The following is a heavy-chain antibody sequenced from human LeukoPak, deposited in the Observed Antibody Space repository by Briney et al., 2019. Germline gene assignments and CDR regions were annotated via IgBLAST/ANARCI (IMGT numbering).Heavy chain of an antibody. CDR2: MNPNSGNT. CDR1: GYTFTGYY. Sequence: ASVKVSCKASGYTFTGYYMHWVRQATGQGLEWMGWMNPNSGNTGYAQKFQGRVTMTRNTSISTAYMELSSLRSEDTAVYYCARGLMDYWGQGTLVTVSS. J-gene: IGHJ4*02. V-gene: IGHV1-8*02. CDR3: ARGLMDY.